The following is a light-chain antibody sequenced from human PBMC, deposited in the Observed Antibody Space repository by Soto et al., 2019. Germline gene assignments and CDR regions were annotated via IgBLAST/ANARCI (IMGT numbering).Light chain of an antibody. Sequence: EIVLTQSPATLSLSPGERATLSCRASQSVGGYLDWYQQKPGQAPKLLIYDASNRASGIPARFSGSGSGTDFPLPIRSLEPEDLAVYYCHQRSNWPPLTFGGGTKVEIK. V-gene: IGKV3-11*01. J-gene: IGKJ4*01. CDR2: DAS. CDR1: QSVGGY. CDR3: HQRSNWPPLT.